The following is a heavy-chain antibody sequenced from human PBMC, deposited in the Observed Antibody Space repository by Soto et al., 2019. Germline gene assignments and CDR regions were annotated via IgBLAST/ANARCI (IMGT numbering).Heavy chain of an antibody. V-gene: IGHV1-69*01. Sequence: QVQLVQSGAEVKEPASAVKVSCKAPADSFSSYGISWVRQAPGQGLEWMGGIIPIFGTTNYAEKFQGRVTITADESTNTAYMELSSLRSEDTALYYCARVFPDGWVEPGVVRGYLDTWGRGTLVTVSS. CDR3: ARVFPDGWVEPGVVRGYLDT. CDR1: ADSFSSYG. D-gene: IGHD3-3*01. CDR2: IIPIFGTT. J-gene: IGHJ4*02.